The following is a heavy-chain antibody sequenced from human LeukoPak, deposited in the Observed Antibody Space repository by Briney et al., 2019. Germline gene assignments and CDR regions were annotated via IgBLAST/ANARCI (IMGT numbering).Heavy chain of an antibody. CDR2: ISSSGGST. CDR3: AKVGSGYYDHLDF. J-gene: IGHJ4*02. Sequence: GGSLRLSCADSGFVFRSYAMSWVRQAPGKGLEWVSGISSSGGSTYHADSVRGRFTISRDNSKNTQYLQMSSLRVEDTAVYYCAKVGSGYYDHLDFWGQGILVTVSS. D-gene: IGHD3-22*01. V-gene: IGHV3-23*01. CDR1: GFVFRSYA.